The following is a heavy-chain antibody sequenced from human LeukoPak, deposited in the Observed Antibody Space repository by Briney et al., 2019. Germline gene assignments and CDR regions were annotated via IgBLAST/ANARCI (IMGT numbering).Heavy chain of an antibody. Sequence: PSETLSLTCAVYGGSFSGYYWSWIRQPAGKGLEWIGRIYTSGSTNYNPSLKSRVTMSVDTSKNQFSLKLSSVTAADTAVYYCARGRDGYNMNYWGQGTLVTVSS. J-gene: IGHJ4*02. D-gene: IGHD5-24*01. CDR3: ARGRDGYNMNY. V-gene: IGHV4-59*10. CDR1: GGSFSGYY. CDR2: IYTSGST.